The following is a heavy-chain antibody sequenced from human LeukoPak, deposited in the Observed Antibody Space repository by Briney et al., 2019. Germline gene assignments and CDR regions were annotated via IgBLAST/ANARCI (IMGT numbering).Heavy chain of an antibody. D-gene: IGHD6-25*01. CDR3: ARDGRTRIAALVTENNGCDF. V-gene: IGHV4-31*03. CDR1: GDSISSGGYF. Sequence: SETLSLTCTVSGDSISSGGYFWIWMPPHPGQDLKWNRYFYSSRSTYDNPAFKSRVSISLHPSKNESSLLMSTVTAADMVVYYCARDGRTRIAALVTENNGCDFWGQGTLVTVSS. J-gene: IGHJ4*02. CDR2: FYSSRST.